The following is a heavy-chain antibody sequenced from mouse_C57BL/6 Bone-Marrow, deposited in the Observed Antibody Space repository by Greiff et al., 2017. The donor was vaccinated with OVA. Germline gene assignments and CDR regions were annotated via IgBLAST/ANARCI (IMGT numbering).Heavy chain of an antibody. Sequence: VQLQQSGAELARPGASVKLSCKASGYTFTSYGISWVKQRPGQGLEWIGEIYPRSGNTYYNEKFKGKATLTADKSSSTAYMELRSLTSEDSAVYFCASGRSRGDYWGQGTTLTVSS. V-gene: IGHV1-81*01. CDR2: IYPRSGNT. CDR1: GYTFTSYG. CDR3: ASGRSRGDY. J-gene: IGHJ2*01. D-gene: IGHD1-1*01.